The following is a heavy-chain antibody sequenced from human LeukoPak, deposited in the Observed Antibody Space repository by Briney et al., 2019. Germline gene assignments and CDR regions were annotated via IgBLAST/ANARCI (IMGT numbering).Heavy chain of an antibody. CDR2: INPFSGNT. V-gene: IGHV1-18*01. CDR1: GYSFISYG. CDR3: AREPTEWEVFRYLDY. Sequence: ASVKVSCKTSGYSFISYGINWVRQAPGQGLEWMGWINPFSGNTNSAQKLQGRVTLTADTSTATAYMELRNLRSDDTAVYYCAREPTEWEVFRYLDYWGQGTLVTVSS. D-gene: IGHD3-10*01. J-gene: IGHJ4*02.